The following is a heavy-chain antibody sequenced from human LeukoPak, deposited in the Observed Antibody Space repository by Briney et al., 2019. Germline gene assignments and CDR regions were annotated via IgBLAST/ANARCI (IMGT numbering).Heavy chain of an antibody. Sequence: PSETLSLTCTVSGGSIISYYWSWIRQYQGKGLEWIGYIYYSGSTFYNPSLKSRVTISVDTSKNQFSLKLSSVAAADTAVYYCARDPSVRLRSFDLWGRGTLVTVSS. J-gene: IGHJ2*01. D-gene: IGHD5-24*01. CDR2: IYYSGST. CDR3: ARDPSVRLRSFDL. CDR1: GGSIISYY. V-gene: IGHV4-59*06.